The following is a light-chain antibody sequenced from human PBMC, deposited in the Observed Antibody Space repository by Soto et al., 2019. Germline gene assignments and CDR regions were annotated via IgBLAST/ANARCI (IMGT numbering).Light chain of an antibody. CDR1: TSNIRMNS. CDR2: STH. J-gene: IGLJ3*02. V-gene: IGLV1-44*01. CDR3: ATWDDSLNGVV. Sequence: QSVLTQPPSVSGTPGQRVTISCSGSTSNIRMNSVSWYRQVPGAAPKLLIYSTHQRPSGVPDRFSGSKSGTSGSLAISGLQSDDEADYYCATWDDSLNGVVFGGGTKLTVL.